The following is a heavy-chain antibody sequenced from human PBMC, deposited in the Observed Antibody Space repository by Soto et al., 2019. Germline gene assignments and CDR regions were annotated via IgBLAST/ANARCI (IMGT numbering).Heavy chain of an antibody. CDR2: ISSSSSTI. V-gene: IGHV3-48*04. CDR1: GFTFSSYS. Sequence: GGSLRLSCAASGFTFSSYSMNWVRQAPGKGLEWVSYISSSSSTIYYADSVKGRFTISRDNAKNSLYLQMNSLRAEDTAVYYCAREIDAFHYYYGSGSHPYYGMDVWGQGTTVTVSS. CDR3: AREIDAFHYYYGSGSHPYYGMDV. J-gene: IGHJ6*02. D-gene: IGHD3-10*01.